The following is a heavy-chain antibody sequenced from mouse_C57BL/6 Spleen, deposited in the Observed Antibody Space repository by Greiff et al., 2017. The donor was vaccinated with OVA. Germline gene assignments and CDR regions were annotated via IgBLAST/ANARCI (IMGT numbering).Heavy chain of an antibody. CDR1: GYTFTSYW. Sequence: QVQLQQPGAELVKPGASVKMSCKASGYTFTSYWITWVKQRPGQGLEWIGDIYPGSGSTNYNEKFKSKATLIVDTSSSTAYMQLSSLTSEDSAVYYCAREGVYGNYEFAYWGQGTLVTVSA. J-gene: IGHJ3*01. D-gene: IGHD2-1*01. V-gene: IGHV1-55*01. CDR3: AREGVYGNYEFAY. CDR2: IYPGSGST.